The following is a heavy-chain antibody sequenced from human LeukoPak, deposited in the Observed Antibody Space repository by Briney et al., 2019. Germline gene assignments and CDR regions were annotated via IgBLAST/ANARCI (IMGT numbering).Heavy chain of an antibody. Sequence: GGSLRLSCAASGFTFSTYGMHWVRQAPGKGLEWVALISYDGSDKYYADSVTGRFTISRDNSKNTMYMQMNSLRAEDTAVYYCAKSASGSYLVDIWGQGTEATVS. CDR3: AKSASGSYLVDI. J-gene: IGHJ3*02. CDR2: ISYDGSDK. D-gene: IGHD1-26*01. V-gene: IGHV3-30*18. CDR1: GFTFSTYG.